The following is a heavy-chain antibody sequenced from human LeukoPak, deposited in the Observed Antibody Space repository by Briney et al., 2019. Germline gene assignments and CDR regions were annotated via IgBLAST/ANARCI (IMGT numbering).Heavy chain of an antibody. CDR2: ITPKSGDT. CDR1: GYTFSYCY. CDR3: ARVRLADERAWAY. D-gene: IGHD3-3*02. J-gene: IGHJ4*02. V-gene: IGHV1-2*02. Sequence: GASVKVSCKASGYTFSYCYIHWVRQAPGQGLEYVGWITPKSGDTYSPQRFQGRVTMTRDASISTAYKELSSLRSDDTAVYFCARVRLADERAWAYWGQGTLVTVSS.